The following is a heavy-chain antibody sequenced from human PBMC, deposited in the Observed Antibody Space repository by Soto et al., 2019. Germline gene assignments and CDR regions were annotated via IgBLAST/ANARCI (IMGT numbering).Heavy chain of an antibody. CDR1: GFTFSSYG. V-gene: IGHV3-30*18. CDR2: ISYDGSNK. D-gene: IGHD3-3*01. J-gene: IGHJ6*02. CDR3: AKDLYDFWSGYYVDIMGGMDV. Sequence: GGSLRLSCAASGFTFSSYGMHWVRQAPGKGLEWVAVISYDGSNKYYADSVKGRFTISRDNSKNTLYLQMNSLRAEDTAVYYCAKDLYDFWSGYYVDIMGGMDVWGQGTTVTVSS.